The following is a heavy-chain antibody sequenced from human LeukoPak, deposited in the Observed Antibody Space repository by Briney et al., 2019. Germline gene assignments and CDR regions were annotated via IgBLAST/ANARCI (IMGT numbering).Heavy chain of an antibody. CDR1: GFTFSDYY. J-gene: IGHJ4*02. Sequence: GGSLRLSCAASGFTFSDYYMSWIRQAPGKGLEWVSYISSSGSTIYYADSVKGRFTISRDNAKNSLYLQMNSLRAEDTAAYYCARVMTYSSGWYLDYWGQGTLVTVSS. CDR2: ISSSGSTI. V-gene: IGHV3-11*04. D-gene: IGHD6-19*01. CDR3: ARVMTYSSGWYLDY.